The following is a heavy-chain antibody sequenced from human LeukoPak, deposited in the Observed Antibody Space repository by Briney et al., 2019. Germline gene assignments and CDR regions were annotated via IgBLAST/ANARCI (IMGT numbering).Heavy chain of an antibody. CDR2: IYSSGTT. J-gene: IGHJ5*02. V-gene: IGHV4-4*07. CDR3: ASGSSGYDP. D-gene: IGHD5-12*01. Sequence: SETLSLTCTVSGGSISNYYWSWIRQPAGKGLEWIGRIYSSGTTIYNPSLKSRVTMSVDTSKNQFSLKLSSVTAADAAVYFCASGSSGYDPWGQGTLVTVSS. CDR1: GGSISNYY.